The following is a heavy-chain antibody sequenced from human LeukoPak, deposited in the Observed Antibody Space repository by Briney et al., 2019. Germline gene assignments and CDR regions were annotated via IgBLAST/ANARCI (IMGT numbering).Heavy chain of an antibody. J-gene: IGHJ4*02. Sequence: ASVKVSCKASGYTFTSYYMHWVRQAPGQGLEWMGIINPSGGSTSYAQKFQARVTMTRDMSTSTVYMELSSLRSEDTAVYYCARDPGFNSNDFWSGYLFDYWGQGTLVTVSS. CDR2: INPSGGST. V-gene: IGHV1-46*01. CDR1: GYTFTSYY. D-gene: IGHD3-3*01. CDR3: ARDPGFNSNDFWSGYLFDY.